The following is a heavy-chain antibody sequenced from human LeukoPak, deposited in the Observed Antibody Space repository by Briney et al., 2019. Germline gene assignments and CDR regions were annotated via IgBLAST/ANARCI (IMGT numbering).Heavy chain of an antibody. D-gene: IGHD3-22*01. J-gene: IGHJ4*02. V-gene: IGHV3-23*01. CDR3: AKDGCYYDSSGYFDY. CDR2: ISGSGGST. Sequence: PGGSLRLSCAASGFTFSSYAMSWVRQAPGKGLEWVSAISGSGGSTYYADSVKGRFTISRDNSKNTLYLQMNSLRAEDTAVYYCAKDGCYYDSSGYFDYLGQGTLVTVSS. CDR1: GFTFSSYA.